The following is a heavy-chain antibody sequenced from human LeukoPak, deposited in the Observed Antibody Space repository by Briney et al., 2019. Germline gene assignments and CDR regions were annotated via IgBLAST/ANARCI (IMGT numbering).Heavy chain of an antibody. D-gene: IGHD2-2*01. Sequence: ASVKVSCKVSGYTLTELSMHWVRQAPGKGLEWMGGFDPEDGETIYAQKFQGRVTMTEDTSTDTAYMELSSLRSEDTAVYYCATAGLKDIVVVPAAMHFDYWGQGTLVTVSS. CDR3: ATAGLKDIVVVPAAMHFDY. J-gene: IGHJ4*02. CDR2: FDPEDGET. V-gene: IGHV1-24*01. CDR1: GYTLTELS.